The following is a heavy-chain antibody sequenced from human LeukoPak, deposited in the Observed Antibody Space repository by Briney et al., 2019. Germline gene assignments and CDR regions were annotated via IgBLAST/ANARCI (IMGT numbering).Heavy chain of an antibody. CDR2: IYYSGST. CDR3: ATGGDFWSGYYQH. CDR1: GGSISSSSYY. Sequence: SETLSLTCTVSGGSISSSSYYWGWIRQPPGKGLEWIGSIYYSGSTYYNPSLKSRVTISVGTSKNQFSLKLSSVTAADTAVYYCATGGDFWSGYYQHWGQGTLVTVSS. V-gene: IGHV4-39*07. J-gene: IGHJ1*01. D-gene: IGHD3-3*01.